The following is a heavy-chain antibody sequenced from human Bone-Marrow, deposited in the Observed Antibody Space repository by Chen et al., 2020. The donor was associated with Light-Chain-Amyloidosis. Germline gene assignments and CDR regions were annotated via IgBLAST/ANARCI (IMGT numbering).Heavy chain of an antibody. D-gene: IGHD6-6*01. CDR1: GFTFSSYS. J-gene: IGHJ6*03. CDR2: ISSSSSTI. Sequence: EVQLVESGGGLVQPGGSLRLSCAASGFTFSSYSMNWVRQAPGKGLEWDSYISSSSSTIYYADSVKGRFTISRDNAKNSLYLQMNSLRAEDTAVYYCAREAARRYYYYYMDVWGKGTTVTVSS. CDR3: AREAARRYYYYYMDV. V-gene: IGHV3-48*01.